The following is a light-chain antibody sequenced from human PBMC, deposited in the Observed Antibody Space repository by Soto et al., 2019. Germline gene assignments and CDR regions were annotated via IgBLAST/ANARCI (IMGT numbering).Light chain of an antibody. CDR3: QQYGGPPQT. CDR2: GAS. J-gene: IGKJ2*01. Sequence: DIVLTQSPGTPSLSPGERATLSCRASESVSSTYLAWYQQKPGQAPSLLIYGASSRPTDIPDRFSGSGSGTDFTLTISRLEPEDFAVYYCQQYGGPPQTFGQGTKLEIK. V-gene: IGKV3-20*01. CDR1: ESVSSTY.